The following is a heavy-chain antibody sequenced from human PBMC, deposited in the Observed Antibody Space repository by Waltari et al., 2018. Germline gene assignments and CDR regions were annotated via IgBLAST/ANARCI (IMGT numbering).Heavy chain of an antibody. J-gene: IGHJ5*02. V-gene: IGHV4-4*07. CDR3: ARPIWRTSWKMGEFDP. CDR2: IYTSGST. Sequence: QVQLQESGPGLVKPSETLSLTCTVSGGSISGSCWSWIRQPAGKELEWIGRIYTSGSTNYNPSLNSRGTMSIDTSKNQFSLKLTSVTAADTAVYYCARPIWRTSWKMGEFDPWGQGTLVTVSS. CDR1: GGSISGSC. D-gene: IGHD3-16*01.